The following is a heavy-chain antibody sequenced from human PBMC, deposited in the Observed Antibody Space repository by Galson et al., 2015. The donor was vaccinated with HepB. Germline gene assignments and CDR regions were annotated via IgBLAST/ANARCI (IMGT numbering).Heavy chain of an antibody. CDR3: TRDSPRVGDSGSFLAHFDY. J-gene: IGHJ4*02. D-gene: IGHD3-10*01. Sequence: PRLSCAASGFTFSSYAMHWVRQAPGKGLEWVAVISYDGSNKYYADSVKGRFTISRDNSKNTLYLQMNSLRAEDTAMYYCTRDSPRVGDSGSFLAHFDYWGQGTLVTVSS. CDR1: GFTFSSYA. V-gene: IGHV3-30*04. CDR2: ISYDGSNK.